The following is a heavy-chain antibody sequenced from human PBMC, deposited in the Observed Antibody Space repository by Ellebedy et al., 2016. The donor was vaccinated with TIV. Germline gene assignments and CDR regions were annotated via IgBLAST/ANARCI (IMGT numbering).Heavy chain of an antibody. CDR2: ISAGGGST. V-gene: IGHV3-23*01. CDR3: ARNVDAFSVYSGMDV. CDR1: GFTSSSYA. J-gene: IGHJ6*02. Sequence: GGSLRLSXAASGFTSSSYAMSWVRQAPGKGLAWVSGISAGGGSTYYADSVKGRFTISRDNSKSTLYLQMNSLRAEDTAVDYCARNVDAFSVYSGMDVWGQGTTVTVSS. D-gene: IGHD2/OR15-2a*01.